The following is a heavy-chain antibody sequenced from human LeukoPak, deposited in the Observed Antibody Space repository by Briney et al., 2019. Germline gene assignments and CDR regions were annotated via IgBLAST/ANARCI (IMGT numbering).Heavy chain of an antibody. CDR3: ARTYFDWLAYFDY. D-gene: IGHD3-9*01. CDR1: GFTVSSNY. CDR2: IYSGGST. J-gene: IGHJ4*02. Sequence: PGGSLRLSCAASGFTVSSNYMSGVRQAPGKGLEWVSVIYSGGSTYYADSVKGRFTISRDNYKNTLYLQMNSLRAEDTAVYYCARTYFDWLAYFDYWGQGTLVTVSS. V-gene: IGHV3-66*01.